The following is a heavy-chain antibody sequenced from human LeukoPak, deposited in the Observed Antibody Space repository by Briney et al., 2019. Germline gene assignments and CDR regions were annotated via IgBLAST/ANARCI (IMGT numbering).Heavy chain of an antibody. J-gene: IGHJ4*02. CDR1: GFTFSSYW. V-gene: IGHV3-7*03. CDR3: ARVRDDILTGYPPPDFDY. CDR2: LKQDGSEK. Sequence: GGSLRLSCAASGFTFSSYWMSWVRQAPGKGLEWVANLKQDGSEKYYVDSVKGRFTISRDNSKNTLYLQMNSLRAEDTAVYYCARVRDDILTGYPPPDFDYWGQGTLVTVSS. D-gene: IGHD3-9*01.